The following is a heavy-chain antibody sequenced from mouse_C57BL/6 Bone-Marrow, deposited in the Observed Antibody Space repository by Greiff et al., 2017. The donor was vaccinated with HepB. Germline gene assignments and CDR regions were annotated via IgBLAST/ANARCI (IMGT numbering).Heavy chain of an antibody. Sequence: EVKLMESGGGLVQPGGSMKLSCVASGFTFSNYWMNWVRQSPEKGLEWVAQIRLKSDNYATHYAESVKGRFTISRDDSKSSVYLQMNNLRAEDTGIYYCTGSRVTTDGLWFAYWGQGTLVTVSA. D-gene: IGHD2-2*01. CDR1: GFTFSNYW. V-gene: IGHV6-3*01. CDR3: TGSRVTTDGLWFAY. J-gene: IGHJ3*01. CDR2: IRLKSDNYAT.